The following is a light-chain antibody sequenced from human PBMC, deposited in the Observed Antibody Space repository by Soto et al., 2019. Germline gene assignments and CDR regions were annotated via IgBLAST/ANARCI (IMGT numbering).Light chain of an antibody. V-gene: IGKV1-27*01. Sequence: DIQMTQSPSSLSASVGDRVTITCRASQGISNYLAWYQQKPGQDPKLLIYAASTLQSGVPSRFSGRASGPDFTLPINSLQAEDDATYYCQRYDGAPLSCGGGTKVEI. CDR1: QGISNY. CDR3: QRYDGAPLS. CDR2: AAS. J-gene: IGKJ4*01.